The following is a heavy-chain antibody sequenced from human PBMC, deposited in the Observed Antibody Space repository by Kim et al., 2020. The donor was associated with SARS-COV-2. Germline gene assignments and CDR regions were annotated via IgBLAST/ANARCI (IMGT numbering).Heavy chain of an antibody. CDR3: ARWGRENRDLDL. CDR2: IYYTGST. J-gene: IGHJ2*01. V-gene: IGHV4-59*08. CDR1: GGSISSYY. Sequence: SETLSLTCTVSGGSISSYYWSWIRQPPGKGLEWIAYIYYTGSTNYNPSLKRRGTITVDTSKNQTSLMLRTMIAADTAVYYFARWGRENRDLDLWGCGT. D-gene: IGHD2-15*01.